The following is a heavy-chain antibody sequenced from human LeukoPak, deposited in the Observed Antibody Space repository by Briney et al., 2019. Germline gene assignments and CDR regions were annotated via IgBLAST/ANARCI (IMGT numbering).Heavy chain of an antibody. J-gene: IGHJ6*03. CDR1: GYTFTRYA. CDR2: INAGNGNT. V-gene: IGHV1-3*01. CDR3: AGTSTVTTPFYYYMDV. D-gene: IGHD4-11*01. Sequence: ASVKVSCKASGYTFTRYAMHWVRQAPGQRLEWMGWINAGNGNTKYSQKFQGRVTITRDTSASTAYMELSSLRSEDTAVYYCAGTSTVTTPFYYYMDVWGKGTTVTVSS.